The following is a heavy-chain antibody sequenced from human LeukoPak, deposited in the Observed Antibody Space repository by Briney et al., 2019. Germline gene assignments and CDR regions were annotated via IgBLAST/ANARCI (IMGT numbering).Heavy chain of an antibody. Sequence: PSETLSLTYAVYGGSFSGYYWSWIRQPPGKGLEWIGEINHSGSTNYNPSLKSRVTISVDTSKNQFSLKLSSVTAADTAVYYCVRTYYDFWTGNDDWGQGTLVTVSS. CDR1: GGSFSGYY. CDR2: INHSGST. J-gene: IGHJ4*02. CDR3: VRTYYDFWTGNDD. V-gene: IGHV4-34*01. D-gene: IGHD3/OR15-3a*01.